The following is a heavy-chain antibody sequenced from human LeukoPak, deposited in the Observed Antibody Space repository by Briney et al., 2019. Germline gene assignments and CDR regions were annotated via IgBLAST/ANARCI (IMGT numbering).Heavy chain of an antibody. CDR1: GSSLGSYY. J-gene: IGHJ4*02. V-gene: IGHV4-59*08. CDR3: ARHGGSWTFDY. D-gene: IGHD6-13*01. CDR2: IDYSGST. Sequence: PSDTLSLTCTISGSSLGSYYCIWTLQHLAKGLEWIVYIDYSGSTNYNPSFKSRVTMSVDTSKSQFSLKLSSVTAADTAVYFCARHGGSWTFDYWGQGTLVTVSS.